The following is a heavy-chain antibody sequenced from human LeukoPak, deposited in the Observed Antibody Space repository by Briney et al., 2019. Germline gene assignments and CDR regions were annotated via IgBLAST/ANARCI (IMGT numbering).Heavy chain of an antibody. CDR3: ARTAFPSSPSLDH. D-gene: IGHD6-6*01. CDR2: IYPNSGGT. CDR1: GYTFTGYY. V-gene: IGHV1-2*02. Sequence: TSVTVSCTASGYTFTGYYIHWGRRAPGQGLEWMGWIYPNSGGTNYAQNFQGRVTMTRDTSISTAYMELTSLRSDDTAVYYCARTAFPSSPSLDHWGQGTLVTVSS. J-gene: IGHJ5*02.